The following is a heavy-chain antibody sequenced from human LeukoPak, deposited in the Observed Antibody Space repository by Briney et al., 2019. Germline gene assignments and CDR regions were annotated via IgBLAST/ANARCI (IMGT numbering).Heavy chain of an antibody. CDR2: LSDSGGRT. V-gene: IGHV3-23*01. D-gene: IGHD3-22*01. J-gene: IGHJ4*02. Sequence: PGGSLSLSCAVSGITLSNYGMSWVRQAPGKGLEWVAGLSDSGGRTNYADSVKGRLTISRDNPKNTLYLQMNSLRAEDTAVYFCAKRGVVIRVILVGFHKEAYYFDSWGQGALVTVSS. CDR1: GITLSNYG. CDR3: AKRGVVIRVILVGFHKEAYYFDS.